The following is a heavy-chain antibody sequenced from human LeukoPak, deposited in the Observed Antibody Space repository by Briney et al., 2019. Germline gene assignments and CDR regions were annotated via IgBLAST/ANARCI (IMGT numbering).Heavy chain of an antibody. D-gene: IGHD3-16*01. CDR2: IYKSGST. J-gene: IGHJ6*03. V-gene: IGHV4-59*11. Sequence: SETLSLTCSVSDGSISTHYWTWIRQPPGKGLEWIGYIYKSGSTKYNPFHKSRVSISLDTTKNQLSLKLTSVTAADTAVYYCARGGVGYYYMDVWGKGTTVIVSS. CDR1: DGSISTHY. CDR3: ARGGVGYYYMDV.